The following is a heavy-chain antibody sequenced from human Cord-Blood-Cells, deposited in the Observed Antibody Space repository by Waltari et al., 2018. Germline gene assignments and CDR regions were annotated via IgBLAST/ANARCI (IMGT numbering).Heavy chain of an antibody. J-gene: IGHJ4*02. V-gene: IGHV1-2*02. Sequence: QVQLVQSGAEVKKPGASVKVSCKASGYTFNGYYMHWVRQAPGQGLEWMGWINPNSGGTNYAQKFQGRVTMTRDTSISTAYMELSRLRSDDTAVYYCARVAGGYTAMNYFDYWGQGTLVTVSS. CDR3: ARVAGGYTAMNYFDY. CDR2: INPNSGGT. D-gene: IGHD5-18*01. CDR1: GYTFNGYY.